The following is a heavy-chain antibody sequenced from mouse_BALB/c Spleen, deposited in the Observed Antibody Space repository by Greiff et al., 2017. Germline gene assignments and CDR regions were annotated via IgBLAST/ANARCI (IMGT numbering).Heavy chain of an antibody. D-gene: IGHD2-1*01. V-gene: IGHV3-2*02. J-gene: IGHJ4*01. CDR2: ISYSGST. CDR3: AKNYGNYYAMDY. CDR1: GYSITSDYA. Sequence: DVQLVESGPGLVKPSQSLSLTCTVTGYSITSDYAWNWIRQFPGNKLEWMGYISYSGSTSYNPSLKSRISITRDTSKNQFFLQLNSVTTEDTATYYCAKNYGNYYAMDYWGQGTSVTVSS.